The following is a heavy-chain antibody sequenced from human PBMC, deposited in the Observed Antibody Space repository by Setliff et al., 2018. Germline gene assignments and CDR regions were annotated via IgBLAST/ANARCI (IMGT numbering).Heavy chain of an antibody. CDR2: SDHGGNT. CDR1: GDSFSDYY. J-gene: IGHJ5*02. CDR3: AKVITVFEVVIMENWFDP. D-gene: IGHD3-3*01. V-gene: IGHV4-34*01. Sequence: ASETLSLTCAVYGDSFSDYYWSWIRQPPGKGLEWIGESDHGGNTTIHPSLKSRVTMLVDTSKNQFPLKLSSVTAADTAVYYCAKVITVFEVVIMENWFDPWGQGTLVTVSS.